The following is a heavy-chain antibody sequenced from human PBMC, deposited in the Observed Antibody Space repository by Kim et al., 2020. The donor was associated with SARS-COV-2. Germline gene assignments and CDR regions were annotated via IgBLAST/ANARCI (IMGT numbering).Heavy chain of an antibody. D-gene: IGHD3-16*01. Sequence: DYAASVKGRISISRDDSKNSVYLQMNSLDTDATAIYYCAWGMSGADPDLGYWGRGTLVTVSS. V-gene: IGHV3-72*01. J-gene: IGHJ4*02. CDR3: AWGMSGADPDLGY.